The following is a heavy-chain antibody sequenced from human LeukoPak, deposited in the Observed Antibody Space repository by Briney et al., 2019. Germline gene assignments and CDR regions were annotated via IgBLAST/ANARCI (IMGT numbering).Heavy chain of an antibody. Sequence: SETLSLTCTVSGGSISCSSYYWGWIRQPPGKGLEWIGSIYYSGSTYYNPSLKSRVTISVDTSKNQFSLKLSSVPAADTAVYYCARHGPRDCLVIDAFDIWGQGTMVTVSS. J-gene: IGHJ3*02. CDR1: GGSISCSSYY. V-gene: IGHV4-39*01. CDR2: IYYSGST. CDR3: ARHGPRDCLVIDAFDI. D-gene: IGHD2-21*01.